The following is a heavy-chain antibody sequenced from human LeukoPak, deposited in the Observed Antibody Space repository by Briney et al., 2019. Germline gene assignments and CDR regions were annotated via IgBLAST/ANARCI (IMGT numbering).Heavy chain of an antibody. V-gene: IGHV1-2*02. CDR1: GYTFTGYY. D-gene: IGHD3-3*01. J-gene: IGHJ3*02. CDR3: AGTYWSGSDAFDI. CDR2: INPSSGGT. Sequence: ASVTVSCKASGYTFTGYYMHWVRQAPGQGLEWMGWINPSSGGTNYAQKFQGRVTMTRDTSISTAYMELSRLRSDDTAVYYCAGTYWSGSDAFDIWGQGTMVTVSS.